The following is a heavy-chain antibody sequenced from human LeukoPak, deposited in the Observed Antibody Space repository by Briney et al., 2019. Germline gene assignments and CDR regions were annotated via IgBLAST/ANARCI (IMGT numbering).Heavy chain of an antibody. J-gene: IGHJ3*02. CDR3: ATLTGGDDAFDI. CDR1: GYSISSGYY. V-gene: IGHV4-38-2*02. CDR2: IYHSGST. D-gene: IGHD4-23*01. Sequence: SETLSLTCTVSGYSISSGYYWGWIRQPPGKGLEWIGSIYHSGSTYYNPSLKSRVTIPVDTSKNQFSLKLSSVTAADTAVYYCATLTGGDDAFDIWGQGTMVTVPS.